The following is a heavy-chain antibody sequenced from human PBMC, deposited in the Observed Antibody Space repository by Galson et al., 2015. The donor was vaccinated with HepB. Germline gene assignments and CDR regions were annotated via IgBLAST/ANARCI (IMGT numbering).Heavy chain of an antibody. CDR3: ARLGTDYGDYVFDY. CDR2: IGTAGDT. J-gene: IGHJ4*02. V-gene: IGHV3-13*01. CDR1: GFTFSSYD. D-gene: IGHD4-17*01. Sequence: SLRLSCAASGFTFSSYDMHWVRQATGKGLEWVSAIGTAGDTYYPGSVKGRFTISRENAKNSLYLQMNSLRAGDTAVYYCARLGTDYGDYVFDYWGQGTLVTVSS.